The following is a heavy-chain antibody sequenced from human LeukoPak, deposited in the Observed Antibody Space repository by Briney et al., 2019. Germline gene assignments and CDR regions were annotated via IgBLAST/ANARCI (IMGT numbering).Heavy chain of an antibody. V-gene: IGHV3-21*01. Sequence: GGSVRLSCAASGFTFSSYGMNWVRQAPGKGLEWVASISSSSSYIYYAESVKGRFTISRDNAKNSLYLKMNSLRAEDTAVYYCARSGLGYCSGGSCYDYWGEGTRDTLSS. J-gene: IGHJ4*02. CDR1: GFTFSSYG. CDR2: ISSSSSYI. D-gene: IGHD2-15*01. CDR3: ARSGLGYCSGGSCYDY.